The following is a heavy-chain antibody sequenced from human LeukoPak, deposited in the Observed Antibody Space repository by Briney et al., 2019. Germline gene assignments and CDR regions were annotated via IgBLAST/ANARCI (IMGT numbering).Heavy chain of an antibody. CDR1: GGSFSGYY. D-gene: IGHD3-10*01. Sequence: SETLSLTCAVYGGSFSGYYWSWIRQPPGKGLEWIGEINHSGSTNYNPSLKSRVTISVDTSKNQFSLKLSSVTAADTAVYYCARGGVLLWFGALFTPTRQKYYFDYWGQGTLVTVSS. V-gene: IGHV4-34*01. CDR3: ARGGVLLWFGALFTPTRQKYYFDY. J-gene: IGHJ4*02. CDR2: INHSGST.